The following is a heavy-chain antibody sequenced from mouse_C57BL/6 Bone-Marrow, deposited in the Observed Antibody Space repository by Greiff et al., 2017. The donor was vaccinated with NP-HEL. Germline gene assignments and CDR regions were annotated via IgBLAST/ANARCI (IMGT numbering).Heavy chain of an antibody. CDR2: INPNNGGT. V-gene: IGHV1-22*01. D-gene: IGHD1-1*01. CDR1: GYTFTDYT. Sequence: EVQLQQSGPELVKPGASVKMSCKASGYTFTDYTMHWVKQSHGKSLEWIGYINPNNGGTSYNQKFKGKATLTVNKSSSTAYMELRSLTSEDSAVYYCARSVTTVVDVYYAMDYWGQGTSVTVSS. CDR3: ARSVTTVVDVYYAMDY. J-gene: IGHJ4*01.